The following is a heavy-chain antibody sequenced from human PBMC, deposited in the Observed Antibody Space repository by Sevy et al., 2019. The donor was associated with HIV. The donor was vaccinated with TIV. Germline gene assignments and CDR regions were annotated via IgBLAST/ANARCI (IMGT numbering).Heavy chain of an antibody. Sequence: GGSLRLSCVASGFTFSSYGMSWVRQAPGEGLECVSDISGRGGSTYYADSVRSRFTISRDNSKNTLYLQMNSLRADDTAVYYCAKETIRGNYNWFDPWGQGTLVTVSS. J-gene: IGHJ5*02. V-gene: IGHV3-23*01. D-gene: IGHD3-10*01. CDR2: ISGRGGST. CDR3: AKETIRGNYNWFDP. CDR1: GFTFSSYG.